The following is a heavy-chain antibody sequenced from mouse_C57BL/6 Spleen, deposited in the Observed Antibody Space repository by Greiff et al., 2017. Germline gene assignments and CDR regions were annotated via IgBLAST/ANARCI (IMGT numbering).Heavy chain of an antibody. J-gene: IGHJ4*01. CDR3: ARSYYSNHYYAMDY. CDR2: ISSGSSTI. D-gene: IGHD2-5*01. CDR1: GFTFSDYG. Sequence: DVQLVESGGGLVKPGGSLKLSCAASGFTFSDYGMHWVRQAPEKGLEWVAYISSGSSTIYYADTVKGRFTISRDNAKNTLFLQMTSLRSEDTAMYYCARSYYSNHYYAMDYWGQGTSVTVSS. V-gene: IGHV5-17*01.